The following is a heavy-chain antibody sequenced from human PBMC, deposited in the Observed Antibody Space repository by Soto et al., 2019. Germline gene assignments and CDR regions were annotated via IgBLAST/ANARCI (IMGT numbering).Heavy chain of an antibody. J-gene: IGHJ4*02. Sequence: SETLSRTCDVYGGSFSGYIWTWIRQTPGKGLQWIGQINHSGSANYNPSLKSRVTISVHTSKSQFSLELSSVTAADTVVYYCARGLISGSHYSGGWYYFDSWGQGTQVTVSS. CDR3: ARGLISGSHYSGGWYYFDS. V-gene: IGHV4-34*01. D-gene: IGHD1-26*01. CDR1: GGSFSGYI. CDR2: INHSGSA.